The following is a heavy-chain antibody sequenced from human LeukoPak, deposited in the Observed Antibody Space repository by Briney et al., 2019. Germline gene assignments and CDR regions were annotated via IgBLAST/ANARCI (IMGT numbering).Heavy chain of an antibody. J-gene: IGHJ5*02. V-gene: IGHV5-51*01. D-gene: IGHD2-15*01. CDR2: IYPGDSDT. CDR1: GYSFTSYW. Sequence: GESLKISCKGSGYSFTSYWIGWVRQLPGKGLEWMGIIYPGDSDTRYSPSFQGQVTISADKSISTAYLQWSSLKASDTAMYYCARLSCSGGSCYSGVSWFGPWGQGTLVTVSS. CDR3: ARLSCSGGSCYSGVSWFGP.